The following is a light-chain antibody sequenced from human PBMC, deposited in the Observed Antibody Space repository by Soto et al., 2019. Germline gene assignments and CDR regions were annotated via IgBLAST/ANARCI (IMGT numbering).Light chain of an antibody. Sequence: EIVMTQSPATLSVSPGERATLSCRASQSVSSNLAWYQQKPGQAPRPLIYGASTRATGIPARFSGSVSGTDFTLTISSLQSEDFAVYYCQQYDNWPPWTFGQGTKVEIK. CDR1: QSVSSN. J-gene: IGKJ1*01. CDR3: QQYDNWPPWT. V-gene: IGKV3-15*01. CDR2: GAS.